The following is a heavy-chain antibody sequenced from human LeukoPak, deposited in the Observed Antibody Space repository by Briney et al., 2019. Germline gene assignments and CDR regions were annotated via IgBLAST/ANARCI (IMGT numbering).Heavy chain of an antibody. CDR3: AKGTGYCSTWYDY. V-gene: IGHV3-23*01. CDR1: GFTFSNYA. J-gene: IGHJ4*02. Sequence: GGSLRLSCAASGFTFSNYAMSWVRQAPGKGLEWVSTISVSGGTTYYADSVKGRFTISRDNSKSTLYLQMNSLRAEDTAVYYCAKGTGYCSTWYDYWGQGTLVTVSS. CDR2: ISVSGGTT. D-gene: IGHD6-13*01.